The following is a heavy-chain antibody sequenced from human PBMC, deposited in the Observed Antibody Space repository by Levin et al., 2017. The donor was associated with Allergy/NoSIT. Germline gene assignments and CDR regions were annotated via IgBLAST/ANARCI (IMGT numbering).Heavy chain of an antibody. CDR2: ISYDGSNK. D-gene: IGHD2-21*02. CDR3: AKDVHQGCGGDCYSAIDY. Sequence: PGGSLRLSCAASGFTFSSYGMHWVRQAPGKGLEWVAVISYDGSNKYYADSVKGRFTISRDNSKNTLYLQMNSLRAEDTAVYYCAKDVHQGCGGDCYSAIDYWGQGTLVTVSS. CDR1: GFTFSSYG. V-gene: IGHV3-30*18. J-gene: IGHJ4*02.